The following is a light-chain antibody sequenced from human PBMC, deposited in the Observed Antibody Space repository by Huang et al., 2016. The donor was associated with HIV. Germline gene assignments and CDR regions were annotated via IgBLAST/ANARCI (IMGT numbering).Light chain of an antibody. J-gene: IGKJ4*01. CDR2: DAS. Sequence: EIVLTQSPATLSLSPGERATLSCVASQSLSSSYLAWYQQKPGLAPRLLIYDASNRATGIPDRFSGSGSGTDFTLTISRLEPEDFAVYYCQQYGSSPLTFGGGTKVEIK. V-gene: IGKV3D-20*01. CDR3: QQYGSSPLT. CDR1: QSLSSSY.